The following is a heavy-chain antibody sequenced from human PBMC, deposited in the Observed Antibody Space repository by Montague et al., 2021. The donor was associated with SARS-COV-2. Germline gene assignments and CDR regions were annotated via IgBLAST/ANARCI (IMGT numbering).Heavy chain of an antibody. CDR1: GGSISSGGYY. D-gene: IGHD3-9*01. Sequence: TLSLTCTVSGGSISSGGYYWSWIRQHPGKGLEWIGYIYYSGSTYYNPSLKSRVTISVDTSKNQFSLKLSSVTAADTAVYYCARGHYDILTGYDEYYFGYWGQGTLVTVSS. CDR2: IYYSGST. V-gene: IGHV4-31*03. CDR3: ARGHYDILTGYDEYYFGY. J-gene: IGHJ4*02.